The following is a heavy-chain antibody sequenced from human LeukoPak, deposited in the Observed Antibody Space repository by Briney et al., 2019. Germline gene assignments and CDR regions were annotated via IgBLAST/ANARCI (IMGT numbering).Heavy chain of an antibody. V-gene: IGHV3-48*03. J-gene: IGHJ4*02. D-gene: IGHD3-10*01. CDR2: ISSSGSTI. CDR1: GFTFSSYE. Sequence: GGSLRLSCAASGFTFSSYEMNWVRQAPGKGLEWVSYISSSGSTIYYADSVKGRFTISRDNAKNSLYQQMNSLRAEDTAVYYCARSPGATASKWGQGTLVTVSS. CDR3: ARSPGATASK.